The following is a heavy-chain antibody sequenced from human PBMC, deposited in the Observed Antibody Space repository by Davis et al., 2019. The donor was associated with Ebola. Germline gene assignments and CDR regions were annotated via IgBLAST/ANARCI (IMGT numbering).Heavy chain of an antibody. CDR3: ARQRGGSDYYYYGLDV. CDR2: IYYTGRT. Sequence: MPSETLSLTCTVSGGSISTSSYYWGWIRQPPGKELEWIGSIYYTGRTNYSPSLRSRVTMSVDTSRNHFSLKLSSVTAADTAVDYWARQRGGSDYYYYGLDVWGKGTTVTVSS. J-gene: IGHJ6*04. CDR1: GGSISTSSYY. V-gene: IGHV4-39*01. D-gene: IGHD3-16*01.